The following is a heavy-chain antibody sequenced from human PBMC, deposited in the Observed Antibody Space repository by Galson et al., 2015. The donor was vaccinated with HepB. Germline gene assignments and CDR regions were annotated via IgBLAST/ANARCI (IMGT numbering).Heavy chain of an antibody. V-gene: IGHV3-30*18. Sequence: SLRLSCAASGFIFSGYGMHWVRQAPGKGLEWVAVISYDGSNKYYADPVKGRFTISRDNSKNTLYLQMNSLRAEDTAVYYCAKDMSSSWDYYYGMDVWGQGTTVTVSS. CDR3: AKDMSSSWDYYYGMDV. D-gene: IGHD6-13*01. J-gene: IGHJ6*02. CDR2: ISYDGSNK. CDR1: GFIFSGYG.